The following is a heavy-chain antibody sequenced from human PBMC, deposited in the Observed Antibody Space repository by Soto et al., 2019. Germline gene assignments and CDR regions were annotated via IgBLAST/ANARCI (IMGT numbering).Heavy chain of an antibody. CDR3: ARGPQYYDSSGYAAIDY. CDR2: ITNSGGGT. J-gene: IGHJ4*02. V-gene: IGHV3-23*01. CDR1: GFPFSTYA. Sequence: GGSLRLSCAASGFPFSTYAMSWVRQAPGKGLEWVSTITNSGGGTYSPDSVKGRFTISRDNSKNTLYLQMGSLRAEDMAVYYCARGPQYYDSSGYAAIDYWGQGTLVTVSS. D-gene: IGHD3-22*01.